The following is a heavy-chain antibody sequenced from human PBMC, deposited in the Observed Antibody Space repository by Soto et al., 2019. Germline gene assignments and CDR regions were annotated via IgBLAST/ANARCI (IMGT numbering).Heavy chain of an antibody. J-gene: IGHJ6*02. V-gene: IGHV3-21*01. D-gene: IGHD6-6*01. CDR2: ITASSGYI. CDR1: GFTFSDYS. CDR3: ARDEEARPYFYGMDV. Sequence: EVQLVESGGGLVKPGGSLRLSCAASGFTFSDYSMNWVRQAPGKGLEWVSSITASSGYIYYADSVKGRFTISRDNAKNSLYLQMNSLRAEDTAVYYCARDEEARPYFYGMDVWGQGTTDTVSS.